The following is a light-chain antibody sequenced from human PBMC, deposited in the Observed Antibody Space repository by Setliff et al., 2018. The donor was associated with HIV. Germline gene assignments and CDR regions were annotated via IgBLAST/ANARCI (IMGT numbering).Light chain of an antibody. V-gene: IGLV2-23*02. CDR1: SSDVGSFNL. Sequence: QSVLAQPASVSGSPGQSITISCTGTSSDVGSFNLVSWHQQFPGKAPKLMFYEVTKRPSGVSNRFSGSKSGNTASLPISGLQAEDEADYYCCSYASGGTYVFGTGTKVTVL. CDR3: CSYASGGTYV. CDR2: EVT. J-gene: IGLJ1*01.